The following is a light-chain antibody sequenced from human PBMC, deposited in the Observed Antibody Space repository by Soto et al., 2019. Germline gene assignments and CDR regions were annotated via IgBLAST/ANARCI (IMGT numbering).Light chain of an antibody. J-gene: IGKJ1*01. V-gene: IGKV3D-15*01. CDR2: RAS. Sequence: EIVMTQSPATLSVSPGERVTLSCRASQSVGGNLAWYQQKPGQAPRLLIHRASTRATGIPDSFSGSGSGTEFTLTIPSLQSEDFAVYYCQQYTEWPPTFGQGTKVEIK. CDR1: QSVGGN. CDR3: QQYTEWPPT.